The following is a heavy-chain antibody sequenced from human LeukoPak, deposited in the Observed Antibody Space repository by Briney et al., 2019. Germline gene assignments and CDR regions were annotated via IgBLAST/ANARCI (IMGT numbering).Heavy chain of an antibody. Sequence: GGSLRLSCAASGFTFSTYAMHWVRQAPGKGLEWVAVIPYDGSNKYYADSVKGRFTIPRENSKNRLYLQMNSLRAEDTAVYYCARAEGYGGELDSWGQGTLVTVSS. V-gene: IGHV3-30*04. J-gene: IGHJ4*02. CDR2: IPYDGSNK. D-gene: IGHD4-23*01. CDR1: GFTFSTYA. CDR3: ARAEGYGGELDS.